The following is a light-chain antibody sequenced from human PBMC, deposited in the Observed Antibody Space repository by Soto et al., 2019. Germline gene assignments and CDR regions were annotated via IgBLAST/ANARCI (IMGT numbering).Light chain of an antibody. Sequence: EIVLTQSPGTLSLSPGERATLSCRASQSVSSSYLAWYQQKVGQAPRLLIYGASSRATGIPDRFSGSGSGTDFTLTISRLEPEDFALYYCQQYGSSPQTFGHGTKLEIK. V-gene: IGKV3-20*01. J-gene: IGKJ2*01. CDR3: QQYGSSPQT. CDR2: GAS. CDR1: QSVSSSY.